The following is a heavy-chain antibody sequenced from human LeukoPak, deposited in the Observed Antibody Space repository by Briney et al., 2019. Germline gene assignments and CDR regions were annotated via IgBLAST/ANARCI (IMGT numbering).Heavy chain of an antibody. D-gene: IGHD5-24*01. CDR1: GFTISNYG. V-gene: IGHV3-9*03. CDR2: ISWKSGTI. J-gene: IGHJ4*02. Sequence: GGSLRLSCAASGFTISNYGMSWVRQAPGKGLEWVSGISWKSGTIGYADSVKGRFTISRDNAKNSLYLQMNSLRVEDMALYYCVKARRDGYNSWGIFDYWGQGTLVTVSS. CDR3: VKARRDGYNSWGIFDY.